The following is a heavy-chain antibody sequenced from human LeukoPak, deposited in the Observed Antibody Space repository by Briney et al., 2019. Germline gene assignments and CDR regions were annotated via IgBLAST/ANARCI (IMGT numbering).Heavy chain of an antibody. CDR1: GYSFTNYW. CDR2: IYPGDSDT. CDR3: ARSYGSGSYYPVEDAFDI. V-gene: IGHV5-51*01. Sequence: GESLKISCKGSGYSFTNYWIGWVRQMPGKGLEWMGIIYPGDSDTRYSPSFQGQVTISADKSISTAYLQWSSLKASDTAMYYCARSYGSGSYYPVEDAFDIWGQGTMVTVSS. J-gene: IGHJ3*02. D-gene: IGHD3-10*01.